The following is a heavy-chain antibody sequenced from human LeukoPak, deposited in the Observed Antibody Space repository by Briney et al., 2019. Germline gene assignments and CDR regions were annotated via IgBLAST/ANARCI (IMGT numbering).Heavy chain of an antibody. CDR3: ARASPDDYGVYESY. Sequence: SETLSLTCTVSGGSISSGGYYWSWIRQHPGKGLEWIGYIYNSGNTHYNPSLKSRLTISVDTSKNQFSLKLTSVTAADTAVYYCARASPDDYGVYESYWGQGTLVTVSS. CDR2: IYNSGNT. V-gene: IGHV4-31*03. D-gene: IGHD4-17*01. CDR1: GGSISSGGYY. J-gene: IGHJ4*02.